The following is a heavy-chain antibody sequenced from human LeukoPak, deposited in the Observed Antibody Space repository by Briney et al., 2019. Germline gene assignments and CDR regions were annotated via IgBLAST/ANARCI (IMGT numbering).Heavy chain of an antibody. J-gene: IGHJ3*02. CDR2: ISGSGGST. V-gene: IGHV3-23*01. Sequence: PGGSLRLSCAASGFTFSSYAMSWVRQAPGKGLEWVSAISGSGGSTYYADSVKGRFTISRDNAKNSLYLQMNSLRAEDTAVYYCARAPYYDFWSGYFDAFDIWGQGTMVTVSS. D-gene: IGHD3-3*01. CDR3: ARAPYYDFWSGYFDAFDI. CDR1: GFTFSSYA.